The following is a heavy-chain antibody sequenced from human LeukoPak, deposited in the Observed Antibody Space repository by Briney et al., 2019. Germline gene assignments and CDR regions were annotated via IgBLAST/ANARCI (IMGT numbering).Heavy chain of an antibody. D-gene: IGHD1-26*01. CDR1: GYTFTGYY. Sequence: ASVKVSCKASGYTFTGYYMHWVRQAPGRGLEWMGWINPNSGGTNYAQKFQGRVTMTRDTSISTAYMELSRLRSDDTAVYYCARDSYWYGGSYLLDYWGQGTLVTVSS. CDR2: INPNSGGT. J-gene: IGHJ4*02. CDR3: ARDSYWYGGSYLLDY. V-gene: IGHV1-2*02.